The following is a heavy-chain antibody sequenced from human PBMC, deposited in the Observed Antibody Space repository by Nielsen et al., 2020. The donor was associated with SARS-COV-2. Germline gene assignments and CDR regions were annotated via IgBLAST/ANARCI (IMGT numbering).Heavy chain of an antibody. CDR1: GGNFNSFA. J-gene: IGHJ4*02. D-gene: IGHD5-12*01. CDR2: IIPVLEIA. V-gene: IGHV1-69*04. CDR3: ARATVNTGYEIIDF. Sequence: SVKVSCKVSGGNFNSFAISWVRQAPGQRLDWMGRIIPVLEIANYAQTFQGRVTIIADKTTSTASIELSSLTSEDTAVYYCARATVNTGYEIIDFWGQGTLVSVSS.